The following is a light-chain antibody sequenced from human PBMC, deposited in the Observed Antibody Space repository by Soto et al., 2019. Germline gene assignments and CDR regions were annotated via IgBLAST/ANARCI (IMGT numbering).Light chain of an antibody. J-gene: IGLJ3*02. CDR3: ISNTNTNTTQV. CDR1: SSDVGGDDY. CDR2: EVS. V-gene: IGLV2-14*01. Sequence: QSALTQPTSVSGSPVQSITIACTGISSDVGGDDYVSWYQQHPGKAPKLMIYEVSTRPSGVSRRFFGYKSGNTASLTISGLQAEDESTYYCISNTNTNTTQVFGGGTKLTVL.